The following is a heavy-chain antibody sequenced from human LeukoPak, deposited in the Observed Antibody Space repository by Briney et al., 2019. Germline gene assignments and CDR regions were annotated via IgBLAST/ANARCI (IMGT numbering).Heavy chain of an antibody. CDR3: ARAFSSSWPFDY. CDR2: IYYSGST. CDR1: GGSISSSSYY. D-gene: IGHD6-13*01. Sequence: SETLSLTCTVSGGSISSSSYYWGWVRQPPGKGLEWVGSIYYSGSTYYNPSLESRVTISVDTSKNQFSLKLSSVTAADTAVYYCARAFSSSWPFDYWGQGNLVTVSS. J-gene: IGHJ4*02. V-gene: IGHV4-39*07.